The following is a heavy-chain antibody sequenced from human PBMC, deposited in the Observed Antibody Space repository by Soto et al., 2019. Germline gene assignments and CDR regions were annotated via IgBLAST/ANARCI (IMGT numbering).Heavy chain of an antibody. J-gene: IGHJ5*02. D-gene: IGHD6-13*01. CDR3: AKLVAGRQLVRDNWVVP. V-gene: IGHV3-23*01. CDR2: IIGSGGST. CDR1: GFTFSSYA. Sequence: PGGSLRLSCAASGFTFSSYAMSWVRQAPGKGLEWVSAIIGSGGSTYYADSVKARFTISRDNPKNTLYRQINSLRAEDTPVYYYAKLVAGRQLVRDNWVVPWGQGALVSVSS.